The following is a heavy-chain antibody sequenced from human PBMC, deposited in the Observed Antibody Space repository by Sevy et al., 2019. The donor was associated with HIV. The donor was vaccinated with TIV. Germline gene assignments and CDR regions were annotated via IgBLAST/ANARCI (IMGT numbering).Heavy chain of an antibody. CDR2: IYPGDSDT. CDR3: ARIGEMGDYYYGMDV. V-gene: IGHV5-51*01. CDR1: GYSFTNYW. J-gene: IGHJ6*02. Sequence: GESLKISCKGSGYSFTNYWIGWVRQMPGKGLEWMGIIYPGDSDTRHSPTFQGQVTISADKSIITAYLQWSSLKASDTAMYYCARIGEMGDYYYGMDVWGQGTTVTVSS. D-gene: IGHD1-26*01.